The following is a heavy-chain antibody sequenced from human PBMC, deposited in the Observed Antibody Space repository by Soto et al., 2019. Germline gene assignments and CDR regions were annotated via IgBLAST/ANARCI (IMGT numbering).Heavy chain of an antibody. CDR3: AKVHCSGRYNNFPDY. D-gene: IGHD3-10*02. J-gene: IGHJ4*02. CDR1: GFPFSSYA. V-gene: IGHV3-23*01. Sequence: EVQLLESGGGLVQPGGSLGLACAASGFPFSSYAMSWVRQAPGKGLEWVSLISGSGGSTYYADTVKGRFTISRDNSRDTLYLQMSSLRAEAMAVYYCAKVHCSGRYNNFPDYCGQGTLVTVSS. CDR2: ISGSGGST.